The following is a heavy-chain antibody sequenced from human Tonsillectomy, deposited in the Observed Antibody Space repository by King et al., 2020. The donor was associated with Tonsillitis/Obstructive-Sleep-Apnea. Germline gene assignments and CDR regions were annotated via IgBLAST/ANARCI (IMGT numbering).Heavy chain of an antibody. V-gene: IGHV4-34*01. D-gene: IGHD2-21*01. Sequence: VKLQQWGAGLLKPSETLSLTCAVYGGSFSGYYWSWIRQPPGKGLEWIGEINHSGSTNYNPSLKSRVTISVDTSKNQFSLKLSSVTAADTAVYYCAREKDCGGDCNMGYWYFDLWGRGTLVTVSS. CDR2: INHSGST. CDR1: GGSFSGYY. J-gene: IGHJ2*01. CDR3: AREKDCGGDCNMGYWYFDL.